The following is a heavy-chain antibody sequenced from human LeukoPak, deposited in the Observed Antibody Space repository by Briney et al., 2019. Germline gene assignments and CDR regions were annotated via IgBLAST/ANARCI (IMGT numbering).Heavy chain of an antibody. CDR2: IKQDGSEK. J-gene: IGHJ4*02. CDR3: TGDNHGDLADY. Sequence: GGSLRLSCAASGFTFSSYWMSWVRQAPGKGLEWVANIKQDGSEKYYVDSVKGRFTISRDNAKNSLYLQMNSLRAEDTAVYYCTGDNHGDLADYWGQGTLVTVSS. CDR1: GFTFSSYW. D-gene: IGHD4-17*01. V-gene: IGHV3-7*01.